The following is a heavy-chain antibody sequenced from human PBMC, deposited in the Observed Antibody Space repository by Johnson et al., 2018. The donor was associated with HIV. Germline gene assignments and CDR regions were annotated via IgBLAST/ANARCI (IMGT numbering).Heavy chain of an antibody. CDR3: AKEDGNLNAFDI. CDR1: GFTFSSYA. V-gene: IGHV3-30*02. J-gene: IGHJ3*02. Sequence: QVQLVESGGGVVQPGGSLRLSCAASGFTFSSYAMHWVRQAPGKGLEWVAFIRYDGSNNYYADSVKGRFTISRDNSKNTLYLQMNSLRAEDTALYYCAKEDGNLNAFDIWGQGTMVTVSS. CDR2: IRYDGSNN. D-gene: IGHD5-24*01.